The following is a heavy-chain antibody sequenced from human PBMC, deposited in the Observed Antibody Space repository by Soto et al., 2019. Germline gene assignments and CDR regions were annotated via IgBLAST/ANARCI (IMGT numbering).Heavy chain of an antibody. V-gene: IGHV3-49*04. D-gene: IGHD3-3*01. CDR1: GFTFGDYA. CDR2: IRSKAYGGTT. Sequence: GGSLRLSCTASGFTFGDYAMSWVRQAPGKGLEWVGFIRSKAYGGTTEYAASVKGRFTISRDDSKSIAYLQMNSLKTEDTAVYYCTRGLPHYDFWSGYYFGKRAYYYYGMDVWGQGTTVTVSS. CDR3: TRGLPHYDFWSGYYFGKRAYYYYGMDV. J-gene: IGHJ6*02.